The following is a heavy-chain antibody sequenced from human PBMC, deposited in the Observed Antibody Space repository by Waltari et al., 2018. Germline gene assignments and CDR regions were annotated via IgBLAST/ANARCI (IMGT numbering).Heavy chain of an antibody. CDR1: GGSFSGYY. J-gene: IGHJ4*02. D-gene: IGHD6-13*01. CDR3: AREEQQQQPSFDY. CDR2: INHSGST. Sequence: QVQLQQWGAGLLKPSETLSLTCAVYGGSFSGYYWSWIRQPPGKGLEWIGDINHSGSTNYNPSLKSRVTISVDTSKNQFSLKLSSVTAADTAVYYCAREEQQQQPSFDYWGQGTLVTVSS. V-gene: IGHV4-34*01.